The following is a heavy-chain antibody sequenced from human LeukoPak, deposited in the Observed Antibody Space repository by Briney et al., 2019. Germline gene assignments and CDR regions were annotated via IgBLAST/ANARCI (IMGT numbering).Heavy chain of an antibody. CDR2: ISSTGSRI. CDR3: ATLRWGSGRYAGDY. J-gene: IGHJ4*02. V-gene: IGHV3-48*04. D-gene: IGHD6-19*01. Sequence: GGSLRLSCAASGFTFSSYWMSWVRQAPGKGLEWISYISSTGSRIHYADSVKGRFTISREDAKNSLYLQMNSLRAEDTAVYYCATLRWGSGRYAGDYWGQGSLVTVSS. CDR1: GFTFSSYW.